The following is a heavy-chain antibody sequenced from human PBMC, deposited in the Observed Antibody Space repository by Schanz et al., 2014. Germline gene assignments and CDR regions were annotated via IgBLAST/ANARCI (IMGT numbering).Heavy chain of an antibody. V-gene: IGHV3-21*01. CDR2: ISYGTSYI. J-gene: IGHJ3*02. D-gene: IGHD5-18*01. CDR1: GFNFSSYS. CDR3: TRVALPGYSSPRDAFDI. Sequence: EVKMVESGGGLVKPGGSQRLSCAASGFNFSSYSLNWVRQAPGKGLEWVSSISYGTSYIYYAESVKGRFTISRDNAKNSLYLQMNGLRAEDTAVYYCTRVALPGYSSPRDAFDIWGQGTMVTVSS.